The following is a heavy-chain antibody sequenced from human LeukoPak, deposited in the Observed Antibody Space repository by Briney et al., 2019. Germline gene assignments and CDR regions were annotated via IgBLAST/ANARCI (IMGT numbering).Heavy chain of an antibody. CDR2: IRYDGSNK. J-gene: IGHJ4*02. CDR3: AKAPKPYGSGSYFDY. D-gene: IGHD3-10*01. V-gene: IGHV3-30*02. Sequence: GGSLRLSCAASGFTFSSYGMHWVRQAPGKGLEWVAFIRYDGSNKYYADSVKGRFTISRDNSKNTLYLQMNSLRAEDTAVYYCAKAPKPYGSGSYFDYWGQGTLVTVSS. CDR1: GFTFSSYG.